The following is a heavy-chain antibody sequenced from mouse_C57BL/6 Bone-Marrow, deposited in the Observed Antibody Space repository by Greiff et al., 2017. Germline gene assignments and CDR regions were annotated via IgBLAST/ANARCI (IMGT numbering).Heavy chain of an antibody. CDR3: ARTYYGPYCYALDY. V-gene: IGHV8-12*01. CDR1: GFSLSTSGMG. D-gene: IGHD1-1*01. CDR2: IYWDDDK. J-gene: IGHJ4*01. Sequence: QVTLKESGPGILQSSPTLSLSCSFSGFSLSTSGMGVSWIRQPSGKGLEWLARIYWDDDKRYNPSLKSRRKISKDTSSNQVFLKITSVDTADTATSDYARTYYGPYCYALDYWGQGTSVTVSS.